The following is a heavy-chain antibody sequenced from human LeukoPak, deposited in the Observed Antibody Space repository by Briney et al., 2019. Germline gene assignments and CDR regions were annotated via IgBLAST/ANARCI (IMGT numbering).Heavy chain of an antibody. CDR1: GGSISSSSYY. Sequence: SETLSLTCTVSGGSISSSSYYWGWIRQPPGKGLEWIGSIYYSGSTYYNPSLKSRVTISVDTSKNQFSLRLSSVTAADTAVYYCARHYLFAYDSSGFYSRHGWFDPWGQGTLVTVSS. CDR3: ARHYLFAYDSSGFYSRHGWFDP. V-gene: IGHV4-39*01. D-gene: IGHD3-22*01. J-gene: IGHJ5*02. CDR2: IYYSGST.